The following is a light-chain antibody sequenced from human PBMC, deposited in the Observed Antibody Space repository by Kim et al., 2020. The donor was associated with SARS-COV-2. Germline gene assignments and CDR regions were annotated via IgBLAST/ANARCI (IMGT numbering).Light chain of an antibody. V-gene: IGLV3-1*01. J-gene: IGLJ2*01. CDR3: QAWDSSTARVV. CDR1: KVGDKY. Sequence: ITCSGDKVGDKYACWYQQKTGQSPVLVIYQDSKRPSGIPERFSGSNSGNAATLTISGTQAMDEADDYCQAWDSSTARVVFGGGTKLTVI. CDR2: QDS.